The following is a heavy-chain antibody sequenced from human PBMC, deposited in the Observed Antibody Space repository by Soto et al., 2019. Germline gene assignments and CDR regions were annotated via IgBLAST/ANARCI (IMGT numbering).Heavy chain of an antibody. CDR3: ASERLCGADCYFFDN. D-gene: IGHD2-21*02. CDR1: GFTLRNYE. V-gene: IGHV3-48*03. CDR2: ISGSNNNI. Sequence: GGSVRLSCAASGFTLRNYEMNWVRQAPGKGLEWISKISGSNNNIYYADSVRGRFTISRDNAKNSLYLQMNSLRAEDTAIYYCASERLCGADCYFFDNWGQGTQVTVSS. J-gene: IGHJ4*02.